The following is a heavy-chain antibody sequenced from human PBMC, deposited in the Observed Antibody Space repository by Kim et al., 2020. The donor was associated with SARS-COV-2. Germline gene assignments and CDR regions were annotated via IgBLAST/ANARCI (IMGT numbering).Heavy chain of an antibody. CDR3: AREGYNWNDVPLPVWFDP. CDR1: GFTFSSYW. Sequence: GGSLRLSCAASGFTFSSYWMHWVRQAPGKGLVWVSRINSDGSSTTYADSVKGRFTISRDNAKNTLYLQMNSLRAEDTAVYYCAREGYNWNDVPLPVWFDPWGQGTLVTVSS. D-gene: IGHD1-1*01. V-gene: IGHV3-74*01. CDR2: INSDGSST. J-gene: IGHJ5*02.